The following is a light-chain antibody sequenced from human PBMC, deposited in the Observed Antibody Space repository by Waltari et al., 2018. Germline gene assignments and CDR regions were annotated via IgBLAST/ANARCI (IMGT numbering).Light chain of an antibody. CDR2: EAN. Sequence: QSALAQPASVSGSPGQSITISCTRTSSDIARYNLVSWYQQPPGKAPKLIIYEANKRPSGVSSRFSGSKSGNTASLTISGPQAEDEANYYCYAYAGTRGVFGTGTKVTVL. CDR3: YAYAGTRGV. CDR1: SSDIARYNL. V-gene: IGLV2-23*01. J-gene: IGLJ1*01.